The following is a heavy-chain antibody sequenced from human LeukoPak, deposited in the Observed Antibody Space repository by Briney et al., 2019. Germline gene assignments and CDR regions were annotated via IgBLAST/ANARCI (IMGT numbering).Heavy chain of an antibody. CDR3: ARDPRSWDGFDI. Sequence: GGSLRLSCAASGFTVSSNYMSWVRQAPGKGLEWVSVIYSGGSTYYADSVKGRFTISRDNSKNTLYLQMNSLRAEDTAVYYCARDPRSWDGFDIWGQGTMVTVSS. CDR2: IYSGGST. J-gene: IGHJ3*02. V-gene: IGHV3-66*01. CDR1: GFTVSSNY. D-gene: IGHD3-10*01.